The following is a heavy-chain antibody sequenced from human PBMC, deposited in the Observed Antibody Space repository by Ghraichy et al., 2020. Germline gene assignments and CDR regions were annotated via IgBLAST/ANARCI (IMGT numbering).Heavy chain of an antibody. V-gene: IGHV3-23*01. D-gene: IGHD1-26*01. Sequence: GGSLRLSCAASGFTFSSYAMSWVRQAPGKGLEWVSAISGSGGSTYCSDSVTGRFTISRDNSKNTLYLQMNSLRAEDTAVYYCAKDLVVGATDGDYYGMDVWGQGTTVTVSS. CDR1: GFTFSSYA. CDR2: ISGSGGST. CDR3: AKDLVVGATDGDYYGMDV. J-gene: IGHJ6*02.